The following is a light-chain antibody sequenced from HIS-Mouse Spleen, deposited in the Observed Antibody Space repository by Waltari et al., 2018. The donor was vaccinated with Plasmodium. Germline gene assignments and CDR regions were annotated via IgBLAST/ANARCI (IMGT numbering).Light chain of an antibody. CDR2: QES. V-gene: IGLV3-1*01. J-gene: IGLJ3*02. CDR1: KLGDTY. Sequence: SYELTQPPSVSVSPGQPAIITCSGAKLGDTYTYCDQQKPGQSPVLVIYQESKRPSGIQERFSGSNSGNTATLTISGTQAMDEADYYWQAWDSSTAVFGGGTKLTVL. CDR3: QAWDSSTAV.